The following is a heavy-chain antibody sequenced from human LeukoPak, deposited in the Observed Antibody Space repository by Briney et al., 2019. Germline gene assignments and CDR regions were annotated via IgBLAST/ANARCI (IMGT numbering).Heavy chain of an antibody. CDR1: GGSISSYY. CDR2: IYYSGST. Sequence: SETLSLTCTVSGGSISSYYWSWIRQPPGKGLEWIGYIYYSGSTNYNPSLKSRVTISVDTSKNQFSLKLSPVTAADTAVYYCARLGYSYGFRNFDYWGQGTLVTVSS. J-gene: IGHJ4*02. V-gene: IGHV4-59*08. D-gene: IGHD5-18*01. CDR3: ARLGYSYGFRNFDY.